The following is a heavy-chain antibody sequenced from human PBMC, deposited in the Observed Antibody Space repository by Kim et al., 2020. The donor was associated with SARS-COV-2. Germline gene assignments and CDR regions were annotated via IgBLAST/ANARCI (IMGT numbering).Heavy chain of an antibody. CDR3: ARGDARFDA. CDR1: GFSFRSYS. CDR2: ISSGSDYR. V-gene: IGHV3-21*06. J-gene: IGHJ5*02. Sequence: GGSLRLSCVASGFSFRSYSINWVRQAPGEGLEWVGSISSGSDYRLYIDSVKGRFTMSRDNAGFSAYLQMNTLRGEDTAVYYCARGDARFDAWGQGTLVTV.